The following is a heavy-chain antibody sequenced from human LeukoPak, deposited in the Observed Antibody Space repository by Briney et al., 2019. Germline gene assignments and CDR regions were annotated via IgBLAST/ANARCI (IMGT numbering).Heavy chain of an antibody. D-gene: IGHD3-10*01. V-gene: IGHV3-23*01. CDR2: VSDSGGNK. Sequence: GGSLRLSCAASGFTFSSYAMRWVRQAPGKGLEWVSSVSDSGGNKYYADSVKGRFTISRDNSKNTLYLQMNSLRVEDTAVYYCGKAFGFGELSGGYWGQGTLVTVSS. CDR3: GKAFGFGELSGGY. CDR1: GFTFSSYA. J-gene: IGHJ4*02.